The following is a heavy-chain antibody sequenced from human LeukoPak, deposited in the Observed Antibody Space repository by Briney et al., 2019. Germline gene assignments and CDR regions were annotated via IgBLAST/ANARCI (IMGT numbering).Heavy chain of an antibody. CDR2: IYYSGST. J-gene: IGHJ4*02. CDR3: QSRFLEWLLDY. D-gene: IGHD3-3*01. V-gene: IGHV4-59*08. CDR1: GGSISSYY. Sequence: SETLSLTCTVSGGSISSYYWSWIRQPPGKGLEWIGYIYYSGSTNYNPSLKSRVTISVDMSKNQFSLKLSSVTAADTAVYYCQSRFLEWLLDYWGQGTLVTVSS.